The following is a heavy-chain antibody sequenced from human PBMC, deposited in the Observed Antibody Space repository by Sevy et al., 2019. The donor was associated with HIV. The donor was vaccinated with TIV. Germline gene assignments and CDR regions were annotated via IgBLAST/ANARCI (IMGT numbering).Heavy chain of an antibody. D-gene: IGHD3-3*01. Sequence: GGSLRLSCAASGFTVSSSYMTWVRQPPGKGLEWVSVIYSGGSTYYADSVKGRFTISRDNSKNTLYLQMNNLRADDTAVYYCAGGRGVFVAVAINWFDPWGQGALVTVSS. V-gene: IGHV3-53*01. CDR1: GFTVSSSY. CDR3: AGGRGVFVAVAINWFDP. J-gene: IGHJ5*02. CDR2: IYSGGST.